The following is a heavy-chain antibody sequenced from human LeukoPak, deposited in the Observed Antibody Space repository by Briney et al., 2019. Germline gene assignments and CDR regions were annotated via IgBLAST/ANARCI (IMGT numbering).Heavy chain of an antibody. CDR2: ISDSATTT. V-gene: IGHV3-11*01. CDR1: GFSFSDSY. CDR3: VRVSAAGFRMEV. Sequence: GGSLRLSCAASGFSFSDSYMTWISQALGKGLECVSYISDSATTTWYADSVKGRFTISRDNAEKSLYLQRNNVSAEDTAVYYCVRVSAAGFRMEVWGKGTRVTISS. J-gene: IGHJ6*04. D-gene: IGHD6-19*01.